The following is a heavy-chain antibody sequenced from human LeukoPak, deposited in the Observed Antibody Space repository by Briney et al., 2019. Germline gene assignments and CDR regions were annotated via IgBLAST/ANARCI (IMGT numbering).Heavy chain of an antibody. D-gene: IGHD3-3*01. Sequence: SETLSLTCAVNGGSFSGYYWSWIRQSPGKGLEWIGEINHSGSTNYNPSLKSRVTISVDTSKNQFSLKLSSVTAADTAVYYCARSGRFWSGYYLYFDYWGQGTLVTVSS. CDR3: ARSGRFWSGYYLYFDY. CDR2: INHSGST. V-gene: IGHV4-34*01. J-gene: IGHJ4*02. CDR1: GGSFSGYY.